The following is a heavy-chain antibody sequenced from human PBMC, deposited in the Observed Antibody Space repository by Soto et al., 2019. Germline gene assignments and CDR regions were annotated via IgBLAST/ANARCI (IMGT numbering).Heavy chain of an antibody. V-gene: IGHV4-4*02. D-gene: IGHD6-13*01. CDR3: ARDQGSHPGD. CDR1: GVSISSDNW. CDR2: IHHSGST. Sequence: QVQLQESGPGLVRPSGTVSLTCAVSGVSISSDNWWSWVRQPPGKALEWIGEIHHSGSTNYNPALKRRVTMSVVPSKDLFSLTLNSVTAADTAFYYCARDQGSHPGDWGQGTLVCVTS. J-gene: IGHJ4*02.